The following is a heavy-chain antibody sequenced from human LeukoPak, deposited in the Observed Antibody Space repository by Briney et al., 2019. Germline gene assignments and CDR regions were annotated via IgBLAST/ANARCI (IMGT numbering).Heavy chain of an antibody. CDR3: ARDAYDSGSFYALDM. CDR1: GXTLSNYE. V-gene: IGHV3-48*03. Sequence: PGGSLRLSCANSGXTLSNYEMNWVRQAPGKGLEWVSYIDTSGDYIYYADSVRGRFTISRDNTKNSLYLQMNTLRDEDTAVYYCARDAYDSGSFYALDMWGQGTMVTVSS. D-gene: IGHD3-10*01. CDR2: IDTSGDYI. J-gene: IGHJ3*02.